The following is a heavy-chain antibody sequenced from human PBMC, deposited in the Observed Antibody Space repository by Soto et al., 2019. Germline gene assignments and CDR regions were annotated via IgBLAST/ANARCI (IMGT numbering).Heavy chain of an antibody. CDR2: IWYDGSNK. CDR1: GFTFSSYG. D-gene: IGHD6-19*01. Sequence: PGGSLRLSCAASGFTFSSYGMHWVRQAPGKGLEWVAVIWYDGSNKYYADSVKGRFTISRDNSKNTLYLQMNSLRAEDTAVYYCARDRGSGWPRGTGGIDYWGQGTLVTV. CDR3: ARDRGSGWPRGTGGIDY. J-gene: IGHJ4*02. V-gene: IGHV3-33*01.